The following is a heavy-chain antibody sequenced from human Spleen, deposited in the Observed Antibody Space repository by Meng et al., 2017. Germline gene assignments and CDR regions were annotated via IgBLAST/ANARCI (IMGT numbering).Heavy chain of an antibody. Sequence: GGSLRLSCAASGFTFSSYGMHWVRQAPGKGLDWVAVISYDGTNEYYADSVKGRFTVSRDNSKNTLYLQMNTLRTEDTAVYYCARDFGTGYYWSDYWGQGTLVTVSS. D-gene: IGHD3/OR15-3a*01. V-gene: IGHV3-30*05. CDR2: ISYDGTNE. J-gene: IGHJ4*02. CDR3: ARDFGTGYYWSDY. CDR1: GFTFSSYG.